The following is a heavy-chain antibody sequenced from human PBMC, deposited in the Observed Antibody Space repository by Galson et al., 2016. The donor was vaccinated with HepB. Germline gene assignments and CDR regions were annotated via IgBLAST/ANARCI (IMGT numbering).Heavy chain of an antibody. CDR3: TFVDDDWRSH. D-gene: IGHD3/OR15-3a*01. CDR2: IHPDGRNP. J-gene: IGHJ4*02. Sequence: SLRLSCAGSGFDFSSNSIHWVRQAPGKGPVWVSRIHPDGRNPSYVDSVKGRFTVSRDNARNTVWLHMGSLRVDDTAAYYCTFVDDDWRSHWGRGAQVIVS. CDR1: GFDFSSNS. V-gene: IGHV3-74*01.